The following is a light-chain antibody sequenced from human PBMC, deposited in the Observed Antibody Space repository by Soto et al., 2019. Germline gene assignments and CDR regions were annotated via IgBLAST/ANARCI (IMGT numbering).Light chain of an antibody. V-gene: IGKV3-15*01. CDR3: QQYSSWVT. CDR2: GAS. CDR1: TSITRN. Sequence: EIVMTQSPVNLSLSPGDTATLSCRASTSITRNLAWYQQKPGQPPSLLIYGASTRATGIPARFSGSGSGTEFTLTISNLQAEDFAVYYCQQYSSWVTFGGGTQLEIE. J-gene: IGKJ4*01.